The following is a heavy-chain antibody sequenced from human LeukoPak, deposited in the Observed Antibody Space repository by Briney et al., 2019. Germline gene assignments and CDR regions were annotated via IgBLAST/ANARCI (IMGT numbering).Heavy chain of an antibody. D-gene: IGHD4-11*01. J-gene: IGHJ5*02. CDR1: GYTFTSYD. CDR2: MNPNSGNT. V-gene: IGHV1-8*03. CDR3: AREIYPTTVTTGGTVFDP. Sequence: ASVKVSCKASGYTFTSYDINWVRLATGQGLEWMGWMNPNSGNTGYAQKFQGRVTITRNTSISTAYMELSSLRSEDTAVYYCAREIYPTTVTTGGTVFDPWGQGTLVTVSS.